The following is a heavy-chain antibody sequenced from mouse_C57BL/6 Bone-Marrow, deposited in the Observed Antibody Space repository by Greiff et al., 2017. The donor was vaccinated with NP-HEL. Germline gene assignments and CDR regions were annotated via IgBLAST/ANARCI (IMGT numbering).Heavy chain of an antibody. CDR2: INPNNGGT. CDR3: ARGVPDDHAMDY. J-gene: IGHJ4*01. Sequence: VQLKQSGPELVKPGASVKMSCKASGYTFTDYNMHWVKQSHGKSLEWIGYINPNNGGTSYNQKFKGKATLTVNKSSSTAYMELRSLTSEDSAVYYCARGVPDDHAMDYWGQGTSVTVSS. V-gene: IGHV1-22*01. CDR1: GYTFTDYN.